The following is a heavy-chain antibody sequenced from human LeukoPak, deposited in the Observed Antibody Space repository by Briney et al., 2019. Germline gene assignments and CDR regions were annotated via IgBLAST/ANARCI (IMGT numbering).Heavy chain of an antibody. D-gene: IGHD6-13*01. V-gene: IGHV3-30*02. CDR3: ARDRKGSIAAAGTRDY. J-gene: IGHJ4*02. Sequence: GGSLRLSCAASGFTFSSYGMHWVRQAPGKGLEWVAFIRYDGSNKYYADSVKGRFTISRDNAKNSLYLQMNSLRAEDTAVYYCARDRKGSIAAAGTRDYWGQGTLVTVSS. CDR2: IRYDGSNK. CDR1: GFTFSSYG.